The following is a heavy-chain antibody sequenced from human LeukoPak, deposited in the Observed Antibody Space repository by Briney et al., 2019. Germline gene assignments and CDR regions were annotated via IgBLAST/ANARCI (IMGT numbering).Heavy chain of an antibody. CDR3: ARGKNYYGSGSYYNAKPRPLNWFDP. J-gene: IGHJ5*02. D-gene: IGHD3-10*01. CDR2: IYFSGTT. V-gene: IGHV4-59*08. CDR1: ADSINAYY. Sequence: PSETLSLTCTVSADSINAYYWGWIRQPPGKGLEWIGYIYFSGTTKYNPSLESRVTISVDTSKNQFSLKLSSVTAADTAVYYCARGKNYYGSGSYYNAKPRPLNWFDPWGQGTLVTVSS.